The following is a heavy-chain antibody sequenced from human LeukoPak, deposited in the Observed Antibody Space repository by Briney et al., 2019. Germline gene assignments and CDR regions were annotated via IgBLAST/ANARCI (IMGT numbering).Heavy chain of an antibody. CDR2: IYYSGST. V-gene: IGHV4-59*01. D-gene: IGHD5-18*01. J-gene: IGHJ4*02. CDR3: ARDRSVRGYSYGYAEI. Sequence: SETLSLTCTVSGGSISSYYWSWLRQPPGKGLEWIGYIYYSGSTNYNPSLKSRVTISVDTSKNQFSLKLSSVTAADAAVYYCARDRSVRGYSYGYAEIWGQGTLVTVSS. CDR1: GGSISSYY.